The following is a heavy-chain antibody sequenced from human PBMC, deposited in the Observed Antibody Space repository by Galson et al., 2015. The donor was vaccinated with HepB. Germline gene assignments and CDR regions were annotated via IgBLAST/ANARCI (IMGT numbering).Heavy chain of an antibody. Sequence: SLRLSCAASGFRFNNYAMHWIRQGPGKGLEWLALIWSDSTDIIYADSVRGRFTISRDNSKNILYLGMNRLRADGTGVYFCVLGENRSGYRYDYWGQGALVTVSS. V-gene: IGHV3-33*01. J-gene: IGHJ4*02. D-gene: IGHD5-12*01. CDR1: GFRFNNYA. CDR2: IWSDSTDI. CDR3: VLGENRSGYRYDY.